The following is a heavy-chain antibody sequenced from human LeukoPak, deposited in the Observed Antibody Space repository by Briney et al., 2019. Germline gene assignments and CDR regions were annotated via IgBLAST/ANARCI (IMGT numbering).Heavy chain of an antibody. Sequence: GESLRLSCPATGVTFSGYSMNWARQAPGKGLEWVSYISSSSSTIYYADSVKGRFTISRDNAKNILYLQMNSLRDEDTAVYYCARGYRTPGGYYYFDYWGQGTLVTASS. CDR1: GVTFSGYS. D-gene: IGHD3-10*01. J-gene: IGHJ4*02. CDR3: ARGYRTPGGYYYFDY. V-gene: IGHV3-48*02. CDR2: ISSSSSTI.